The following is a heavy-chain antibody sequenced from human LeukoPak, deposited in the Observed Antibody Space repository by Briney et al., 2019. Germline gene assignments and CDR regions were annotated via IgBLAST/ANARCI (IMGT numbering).Heavy chain of an antibody. J-gene: IGHJ4*02. CDR1: GFSLSASGMR. V-gene: IGHV2-70*04. CDR3: ALMAQDSSGLFEY. CDR2: IDWDDDK. D-gene: IGHD3-22*01. Sequence: KESGPALVKPTQTLTLTCMFSGFSLSASGMRLNWIRQPPGKALEWPARIDWDDDKFYTTSLRTRLTISKDISKNQVALTMTNMDPADTATYYCALMAQDSSGLFEYWGQGTLVTVSS.